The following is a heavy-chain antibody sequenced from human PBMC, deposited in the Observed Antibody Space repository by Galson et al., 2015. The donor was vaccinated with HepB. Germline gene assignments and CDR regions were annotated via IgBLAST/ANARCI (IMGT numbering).Heavy chain of an antibody. J-gene: IGHJ4*02. Sequence: SLRLSCAASGFTFSGSAIHWVRQAHGKGPEWVGSIRSNANNYATSYVPSLKGTFTISRDDSKNMAYLHMKSLKTEDTAVYYCTRLVDLSGYSSRWGQGTLVTVSS. CDR1: GFTFSGSA. CDR3: TRLVDLSGYSSR. D-gene: IGHD6-13*01. CDR2: IRSNANNYAT. V-gene: IGHV3-73*01.